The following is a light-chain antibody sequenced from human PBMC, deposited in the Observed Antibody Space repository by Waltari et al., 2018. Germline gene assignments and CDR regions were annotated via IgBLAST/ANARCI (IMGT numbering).Light chain of an antibody. J-gene: IGKJ2*01. V-gene: IGKV4-1*01. CDR2: WAS. CDR1: QSLLYSSNNKNY. Sequence: DIVMTQSPDSLAVSLGERATINCKSSQSLLYSSNNKNYLAWYQQKLGQPPKLLFYWASTRGSGVPDRFSGSGSGTDFTLTISSLQAEDVAVYYCQQYYGTPPYTFGQGTKLEIK. CDR3: QQYYGTPPYT.